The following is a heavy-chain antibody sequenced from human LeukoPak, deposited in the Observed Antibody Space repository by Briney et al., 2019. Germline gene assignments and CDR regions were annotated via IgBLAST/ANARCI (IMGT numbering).Heavy chain of an antibody. V-gene: IGHV3-7*01. J-gene: IGHJ4*02. D-gene: IGHD3-3*01. CDR3: ASGYLDDFWSGHF. CDR1: GFTFSTHW. CDR2: TKEDGRAK. Sequence: GGSLRLSCAASGFTFSTHWMSWVRQAPGKGLEWVANTKEDGRAKYYVGSVKGRFTISRDNARKSLYLQMNSLRAEDTAVYYCASGYLDDFWSGHFWGQGTLVTVSS.